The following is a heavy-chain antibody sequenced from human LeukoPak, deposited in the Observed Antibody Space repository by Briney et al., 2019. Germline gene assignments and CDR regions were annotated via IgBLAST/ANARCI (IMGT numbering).Heavy chain of an antibody. D-gene: IGHD3-10*01. V-gene: IGHV4-31*03. CDR3: AGDSDHLYGPGSYRFDY. CDR2: IYYSGST. J-gene: IGHJ4*02. Sequence: SQTLSLTCTVSGGSISSGGYYWSWIRQRPGRGLEWIAYIYYSGSTYYNPSLKSRVTISLDTSKNQFSLKLSSVTAADTAVYYCAGDSDHLYGPGSYRFDYWGQGTLVTVSS. CDR1: GGSISSGGYY.